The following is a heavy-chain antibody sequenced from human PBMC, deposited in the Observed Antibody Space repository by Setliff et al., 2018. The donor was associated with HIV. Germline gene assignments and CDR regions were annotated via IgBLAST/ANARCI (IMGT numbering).Heavy chain of an antibody. CDR1: GGSISSHY. CDR3: ARAPGYSYSFYFDS. Sequence: SETLSLTCTVSGGSISSHYWSWIRQPPGKGLEWIGYMYYSGSTNYNPSLKSRVSISVDTSKNQFSLKLNSVTAADTAVYFCARAPGYSYSFYFDSWGQGTLVTVSS. V-gene: IGHV4-59*11. CDR2: MYYSGST. D-gene: IGHD5-18*01. J-gene: IGHJ4*02.